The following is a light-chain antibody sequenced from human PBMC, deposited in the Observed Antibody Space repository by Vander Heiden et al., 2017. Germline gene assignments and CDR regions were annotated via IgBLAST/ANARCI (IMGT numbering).Light chain of an antibody. J-gene: IGLJ2*01. Sequence: QSVLTQPPSASGTPGQRATISCSGSSYNIGSNYVCWYQQLPGTAPKLLIYRNNQRPSGVPDRFSGSKSGTSASLAISGRRSEDEAEYYCAAWDDSLSGVVFGGGTKLTVL. V-gene: IGLV1-47*01. CDR3: AAWDDSLSGVV. CDR2: RNN. CDR1: SYNIGSNY.